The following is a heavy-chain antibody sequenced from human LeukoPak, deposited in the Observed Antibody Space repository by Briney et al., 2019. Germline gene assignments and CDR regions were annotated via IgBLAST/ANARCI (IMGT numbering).Heavy chain of an antibody. Sequence: ASVKVSCKASGYTFTCYAMHWVRQAPGQRLEWMGWINAGNGNTKYSQKFQGRVTITRDTSASTAYMELSSLRSEDTAVYYCARDLQWAGGLLLRWDYWGQGTLVTVSS. D-gene: IGHD3-22*01. CDR2: INAGNGNT. CDR1: GYTFTCYA. CDR3: ARDLQWAGGLLLRWDY. J-gene: IGHJ4*02. V-gene: IGHV1-3*01.